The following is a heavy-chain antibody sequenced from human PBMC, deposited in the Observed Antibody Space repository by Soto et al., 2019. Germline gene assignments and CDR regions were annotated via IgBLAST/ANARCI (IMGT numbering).Heavy chain of an antibody. CDR3: VRALGSRFMEWPRFDP. Sequence: KPSETLSLTCTVSGASISSGDFYWSWVRQPPGKGLEWIGHISYSGNINYSPSLKSRVTISLDTSKNQFSLNLNSVTAADTAVYYCVRALGSRFMEWPRFDPWGQGTLVTVSS. D-gene: IGHD3-3*01. CDR2: ISYSGNI. V-gene: IGHV4-30-4*01. CDR1: GASISSGDFY. J-gene: IGHJ5*02.